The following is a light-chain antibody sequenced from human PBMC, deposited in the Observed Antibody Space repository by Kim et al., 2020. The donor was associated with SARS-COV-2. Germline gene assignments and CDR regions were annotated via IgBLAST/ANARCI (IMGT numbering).Light chain of an antibody. Sequence: SASVGDRVTITCRASEGFSKYLAWYQEKPGKAPYLLIYTASTWQSEVPSRFSGSGSETDFTLNISSLQPGDVGTYYCQKYSSGPQTFGGGNKVE. CDR3: QKYSSGPQT. J-gene: IGKJ4*01. CDR1: EGFSKY. CDR2: TAS. V-gene: IGKV1-27*01.